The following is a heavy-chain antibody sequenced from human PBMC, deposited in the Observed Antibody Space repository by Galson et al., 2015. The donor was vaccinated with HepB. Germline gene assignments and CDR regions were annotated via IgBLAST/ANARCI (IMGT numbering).Heavy chain of an antibody. CDR2: ISGTGDEA. J-gene: IGHJ2*01. Sequence: SLRLSCAASRFRFNKYAMSWVRQAPGKGLDWVSTISGTGDEANYADSVKGRFTISRDNSKSTLFLQMNSLRAEDTAIYYCASGTTVTGNTFWYFDLWGRGTLVTVSS. D-gene: IGHD4-17*01. V-gene: IGHV3-23*01. CDR3: ASGTTVTGNTFWYFDL. CDR1: RFRFNKYA.